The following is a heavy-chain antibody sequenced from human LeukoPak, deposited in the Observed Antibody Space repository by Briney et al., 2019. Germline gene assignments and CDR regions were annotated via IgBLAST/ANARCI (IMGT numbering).Heavy chain of an antibody. J-gene: IGHJ4*02. D-gene: IGHD2-15*01. CDR1: GFTFSDYW. Sequence: GGSLRLSCAASGFTFSDYWIHWVRQAPGKGLVWVSRINTDGYTTDYADFVQGRFTASRDNTKNTWSLEMNSLRAEDTAVYYCVVGGSPGYWGQGTLVTVSS. CDR3: VVGGSPGY. V-gene: IGHV3-74*01. CDR2: INTDGYTT.